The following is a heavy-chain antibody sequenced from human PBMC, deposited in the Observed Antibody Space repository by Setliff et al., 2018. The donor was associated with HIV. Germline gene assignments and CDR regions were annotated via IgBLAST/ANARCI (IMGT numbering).Heavy chain of an antibody. J-gene: IGHJ4*02. Sequence: PGGSLRLSCAASGFTFSSYAMHWVRQAPGKGLEWVALISFDGSNKYYRGSVKGRFTISRDNSKDTVYVQMNSLRADDTAVYYCARDPDTSGWYGHFDYWGQGTPVTVSS. CDR2: ISFDGSNK. D-gene: IGHD6-19*01. V-gene: IGHV3-30*03. CDR3: ARDPDTSGWYGHFDY. CDR1: GFTFSSYA.